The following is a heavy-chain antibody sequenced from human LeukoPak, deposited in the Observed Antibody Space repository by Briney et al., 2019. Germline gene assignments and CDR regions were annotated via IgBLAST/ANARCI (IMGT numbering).Heavy chain of an antibody. J-gene: IGHJ4*02. V-gene: IGHV3-11*05. CDR3: ARVKGSYSFDY. D-gene: IGHD3-10*01. Sequence: GGSLRLSCAASGFPFSDYYMSWIRQAPGKGLECVSFISSSRSSYTNYADSVRGRFTISRDNAKNSLYLQMNSLRAEDTAVYYCARVKGSYSFDYWGQGTLVTVSS. CDR1: GFPFSDYY. CDR2: ISSSRSSYT.